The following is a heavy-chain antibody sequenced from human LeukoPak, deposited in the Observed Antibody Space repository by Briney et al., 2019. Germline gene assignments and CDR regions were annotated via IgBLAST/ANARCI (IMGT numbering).Heavy chain of an antibody. V-gene: IGHV3-21*01. Sequence: PGGSLRLSCAASGFTFSSYSMNWVRQAPGKGLEWVSSISSSSSYIYYADSVKGRFTISRDNAKNSLYLQMNSLRAEDTAVYYCARRSICSSTSCYWGYFDYWGQGTLVTVSS. CDR1: GFTFSSYS. J-gene: IGHJ4*02. D-gene: IGHD2-2*01. CDR2: ISSSSSYI. CDR3: ARRSICSSTSCYWGYFDY.